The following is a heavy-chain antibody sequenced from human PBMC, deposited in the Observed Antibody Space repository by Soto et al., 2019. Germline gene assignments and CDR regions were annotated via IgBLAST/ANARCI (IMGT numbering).Heavy chain of an antibody. D-gene: IGHD3-22*01. CDR3: KVWLSFFDY. CDR1: GGSISSSSYY. V-gene: IGHV4-39*01. J-gene: IGHJ4*02. Sequence: LTCTVSGGSISSSSYYWGWIRQPPGKGLEWIGSIYYSGSTYYNPSLKSRVTISVDTSKNQFSLKLSSVTAADTAVYYCKVWLSFFDYWGQGTLVIVSS. CDR2: IYYSGST.